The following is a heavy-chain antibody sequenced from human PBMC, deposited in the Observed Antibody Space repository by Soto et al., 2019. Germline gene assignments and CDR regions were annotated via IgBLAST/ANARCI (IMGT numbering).Heavy chain of an antibody. J-gene: IGHJ6*02. CDR3: AKDGWRSEPYGMDV. CDR1: GFTFSSYG. Sequence: GGSLRLSCAASGFTFSSYGMHWVRQAPGKGLEWVAVISYDGSNKYYADSVKGRFTISRDNSKNTLYLQMNSLRAEDTAVYYCAKDGWRSEPYGMDVWGQGTTVTVSS. V-gene: IGHV3-30*18. D-gene: IGHD6-19*01. CDR2: ISYDGSNK.